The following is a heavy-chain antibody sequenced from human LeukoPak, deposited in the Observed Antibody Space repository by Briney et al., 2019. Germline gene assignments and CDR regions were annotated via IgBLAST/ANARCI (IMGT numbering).Heavy chain of an antibody. D-gene: IGHD6-13*01. CDR1: GFTFSSYD. CDR3: AKAVRNSSSWYDY. CDR2: IRNDGSNN. J-gene: IGHJ4*02. V-gene: IGHV3-30*02. Sequence: GGSLRLSCAASGFTFSSYDIYWVRQAPGKGLEWVAFIRNDGSNNYYAVSVKGRFTISRDNSKNTLFLQMNSLRYEDTAVYYCAKAVRNSSSWYDYWGQGTLVTVSS.